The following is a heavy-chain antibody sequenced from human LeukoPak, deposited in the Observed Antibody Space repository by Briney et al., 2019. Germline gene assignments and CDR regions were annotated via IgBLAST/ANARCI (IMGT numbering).Heavy chain of an antibody. D-gene: IGHD4-17*01. J-gene: IGHJ5*02. CDR3: ATSGATTATTWGGNWFDP. V-gene: IGHV4-38-2*02. CDR1: GYSISSGYY. CDR2: IYHSGST. Sequence: PSETLSLTCTVSGYSISSGYYWGWIRQPPGKGLEWIGSIYHSGSTYYNPSLKSRVTISVDTSKNQFSLKLSSVTAADTAVYYCATSGATTATTWGGNWFDPWGQGALVTVSS.